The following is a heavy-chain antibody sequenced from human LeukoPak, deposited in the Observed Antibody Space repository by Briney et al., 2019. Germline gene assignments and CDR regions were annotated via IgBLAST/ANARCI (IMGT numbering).Heavy chain of an antibody. CDR2: ISSSSSYI. D-gene: IGHD6-19*01. V-gene: IGHV3-21*01. CDR3: AREKSTTVADTFDY. J-gene: IGHJ4*02. Sequence: GGSLRLSXAASGFTFSSYSMNWVRQAPGKGLEWVSSISSSSSYIYYADSVKGRFTISRDNAKISLYLQMNSLRAEDTAVYYCAREKSTTVADTFDYWGQGTLVTVSS. CDR1: GFTFSSYS.